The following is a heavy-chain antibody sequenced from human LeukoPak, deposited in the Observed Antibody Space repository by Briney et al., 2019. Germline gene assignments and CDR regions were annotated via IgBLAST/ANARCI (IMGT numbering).Heavy chain of an antibody. CDR3: ARPSSSWPGDAFDI. CDR2: INTNTGNP. J-gene: IGHJ3*02. Sequence: ASVKVSCKASGYTFTSYAMNWVRQAPGQGLEWMGWINTNTGNPTYAQGFTGRFVFSLDTSVSTSYLQVSSLKAEDTAVFYCARPSSSWPGDAFDIWGQGTMVTVSS. D-gene: IGHD6-13*01. V-gene: IGHV7-4-1*02. CDR1: GYTFTSYA.